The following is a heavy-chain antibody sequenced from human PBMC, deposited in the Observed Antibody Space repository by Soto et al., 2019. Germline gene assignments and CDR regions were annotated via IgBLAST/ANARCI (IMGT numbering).Heavy chain of an antibody. V-gene: IGHV3-33*01. D-gene: IGHD6-25*01. CDR1: GFTFSSYG. J-gene: IGHJ6*02. CDR3: ARATSADDYHYYGMDV. Sequence: GGSLRLSCAASGFTFSSYGMHWVRQAPGKGLEWVAVIWYDGSNKYYADSVKGRFTISRDNSKNALYLQMNSLRAEDTAVYYCARATSADDYHYYGMDVWGQGTTVTVSS. CDR2: IWYDGSNK.